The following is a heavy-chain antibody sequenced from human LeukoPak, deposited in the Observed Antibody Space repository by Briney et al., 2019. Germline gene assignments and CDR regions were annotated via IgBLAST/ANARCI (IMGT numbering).Heavy chain of an antibody. V-gene: IGHV3-21*01. Sequence: GGSLRLSCAASGFTFSSYSMNWVRQAPGKGLEWVSSISSSSIYIYYADSVKGRFTISRDNAKNSLHLQMNSLRAEDTAVYYCARGYYGSGNYVDYWGQGALVTVSS. CDR1: GFTFSSYS. D-gene: IGHD3-10*01. J-gene: IGHJ4*02. CDR3: ARGYYGSGNYVDY. CDR2: ISSSSIYI.